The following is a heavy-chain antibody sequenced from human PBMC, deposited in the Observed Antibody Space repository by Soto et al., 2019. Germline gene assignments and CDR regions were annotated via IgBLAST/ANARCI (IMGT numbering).Heavy chain of an antibody. D-gene: IGHD2-2*03. CDR3: AKNGSP. J-gene: IGHJ5*02. CDR2: ISGSGGRT. Sequence: EVQLLESGGGLVQPGGSLRLSCAASGFTFSSYTMNWVRQAPGKGLEWVSTISGSGGRTYYADSVKGRFTISRDDSKNTLYLQMKRLRVEDTAVYYCAKNGSPWGQGTLVTVSS. CDR1: GFTFSSYT. V-gene: IGHV3-23*01.